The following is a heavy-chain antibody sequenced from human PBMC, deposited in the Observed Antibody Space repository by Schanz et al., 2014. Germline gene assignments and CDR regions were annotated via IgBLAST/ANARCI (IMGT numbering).Heavy chain of an antibody. J-gene: IGHJ6*03. D-gene: IGHD2-2*01. Sequence: VHLLESGGGLVQPGGSLRLSCTASGFTFSSYSMNWVRQAPGKGLEWVSSISSGGGSTYYADSVKGRFTISRDNSKNTLYLQMKSLRAEDTAVYYCARVKYCTITRCYRTETEGIYYMDVWGKGTTVTVSS. V-gene: IGHV3-23*01. CDR2: ISSGGGST. CDR3: ARVKYCTITRCYRTETEGIYYMDV. CDR1: GFTFSSYS.